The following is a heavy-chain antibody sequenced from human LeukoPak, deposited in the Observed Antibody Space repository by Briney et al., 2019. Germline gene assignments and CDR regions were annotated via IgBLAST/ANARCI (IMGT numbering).Heavy chain of an antibody. D-gene: IGHD1-20*01. J-gene: IGHJ6*03. Sequence: ASVKVSCKASGYTFTSYGISWVRQAPGQGLEWMGWISAYNGNTNYAQKLQGRVTMTTDTATSTAYMELRSLRSDDTAVYYCAREITGTAFYYYYYMDVWGKGTTVTVSS. CDR2: ISAYNGNT. CDR1: GYTFTSYG. V-gene: IGHV1-18*01. CDR3: AREITGTAFYYYYYMDV.